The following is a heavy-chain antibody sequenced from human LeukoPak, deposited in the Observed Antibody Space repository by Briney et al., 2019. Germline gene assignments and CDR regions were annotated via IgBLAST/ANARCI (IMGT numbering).Heavy chain of an antibody. D-gene: IGHD2-15*01. CDR1: GYTFTSYY. CDR2: INPSGGST. J-gene: IGHJ4*02. V-gene: IGHV1-46*01. Sequence: ASVKVSCKASGYTFTSYYMHWVRQAPGQGVEWMGIINPSGGSTSYAQKFQGRVTMTRDTSTSTVYMELSSLRSEDTAVYYCARARQAYCSGGSCPPGNWGQGTLVTVSS. CDR3: ARARQAYCSGGSCPPGN.